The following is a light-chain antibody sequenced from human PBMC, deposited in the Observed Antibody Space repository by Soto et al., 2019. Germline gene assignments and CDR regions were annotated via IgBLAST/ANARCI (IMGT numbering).Light chain of an antibody. Sequence: QLVLTQSPSASASLGASVKLTCTLSSGHSNYAIAWHQQQPEKGPRYLMKVNSDGSHRKGDGIPDRFSGSGSGAQRYLTISSLQSEDEADYYCQTWGTGIRVFGTGTKLTVL. CDR1: SGHSNYA. J-gene: IGLJ1*01. V-gene: IGLV4-69*01. CDR3: QTWGTGIRV. CDR2: VNSDGSH.